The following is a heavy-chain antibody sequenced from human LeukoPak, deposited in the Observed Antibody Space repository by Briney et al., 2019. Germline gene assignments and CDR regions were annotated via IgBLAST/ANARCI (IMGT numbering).Heavy chain of an antibody. CDR3: AREIRHYDILTGYYLAAFDY. D-gene: IGHD3-9*01. V-gene: IGHV4-34*01. CDR2: INHSGST. CDR1: GGSFSGYY. Sequence: PSETLSLTCAVYGGSFSGYYWSWIRQPPGKGLEWIGEINHSGSTNYNPSLKSRVTISVDTSKNQFSLKLSSVTAADTAVYYCAREIRHYDILTGYYLAAFDYWGQGTLVTVSS. J-gene: IGHJ4*02.